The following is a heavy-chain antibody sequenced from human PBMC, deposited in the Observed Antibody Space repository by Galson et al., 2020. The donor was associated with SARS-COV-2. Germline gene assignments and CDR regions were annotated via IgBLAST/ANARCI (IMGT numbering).Heavy chain of an antibody. CDR3: TRGLPGD. Sequence: SETLSLTCAVYGGSFSGYSWTWVRQFPGKGLQWIGQIKYSGASDSNPSLKSRVTLSVDTSKNQFSLRLTSVTAADTAVYYCTRGLPGDWGQGTLVTVSS. V-gene: IGHV4-34*01. D-gene: IGHD1-26*01. J-gene: IGHJ4*02. CDR1: GGSFSGYS. CDR2: IKYSGAS.